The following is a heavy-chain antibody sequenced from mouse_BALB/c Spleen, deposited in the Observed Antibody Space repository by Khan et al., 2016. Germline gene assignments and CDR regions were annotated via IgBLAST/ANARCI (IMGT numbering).Heavy chain of an antibody. CDR2: INPDSSTI. Sequence: EVKLLESGGGLVPPGGSLKLSCAASGFDFRRYWMSWVRQAPGKWLEWIGEINPDSSTINYTPSLKDKFIISRDNAKNTLYLQMSKVRSEDTALXYCARGRWYGAMAYCGQRTSVTVSS. CDR3: ARGRWYGAMAY. CDR1: GFDFRRYW. D-gene: IGHD2-1*01. V-gene: IGHV4-1*02. J-gene: IGHJ4*01.